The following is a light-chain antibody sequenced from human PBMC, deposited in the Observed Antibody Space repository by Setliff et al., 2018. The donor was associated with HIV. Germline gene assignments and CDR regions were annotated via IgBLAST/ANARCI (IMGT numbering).Light chain of an antibody. CDR1: QSISSSY. Sequence: EIVLTQSPGTLSLSPGETATLSCRTSQSISSSYLAWYQQKPGQAPRLLVYGASKRFGDIPGRFSGSGSGTDFTLTISTDWAQAEDEADYYCQSYDSSLSGSVFGGGT. V-gene: IGKV3-20*01. CDR2: GAS. J-gene: IGKJ4*01. CDR3: QSYDSSLSGSV.